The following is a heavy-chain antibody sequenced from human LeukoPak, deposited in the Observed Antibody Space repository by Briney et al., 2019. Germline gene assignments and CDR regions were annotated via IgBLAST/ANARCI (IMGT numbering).Heavy chain of an antibody. D-gene: IGHD1-26*01. CDR1: VFTFSSYG. V-gene: IGHV3-30*02. Sequence: PGWALRLSCAASVFTFSSYGMHWVRQAPGKGLEGVSFIRYDGCNKYYADSVTGRFTISRDNSKNSLYLQMNSLSGEDTAVYYCEKRVGATTIDYWGQGTLVTVSS. CDR3: EKRVGATTIDY. CDR2: IRYDGCNK. J-gene: IGHJ4*02.